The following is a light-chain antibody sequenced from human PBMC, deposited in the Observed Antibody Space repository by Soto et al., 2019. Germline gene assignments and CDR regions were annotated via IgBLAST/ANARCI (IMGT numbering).Light chain of an antibody. CDR3: AAWDDSLSGVI. Sequence: QSVLTQPPSASGTPGQRVTISCSGSRSNIGSNYVYWYQQLPGTAPRLLIHRNNQRPSGVPDRFSGSKSGTSASLAISGLRSEDEADYHCAAWDDSLSGVIFGGGTKVTVL. V-gene: IGLV1-47*01. CDR1: RSNIGSNY. J-gene: IGLJ2*01. CDR2: RNN.